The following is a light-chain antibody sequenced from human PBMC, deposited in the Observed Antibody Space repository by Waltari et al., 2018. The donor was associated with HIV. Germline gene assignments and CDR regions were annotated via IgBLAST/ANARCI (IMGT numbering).Light chain of an antibody. CDR1: LTGYAY. CDR3: TSYISGTIPV. Sequence: QSPLTQPASVSGAPGQSSPLPCALTGYAYLSCYQRHPGKAPKVIIYEVTNRPSGLSNRFAGSKSGNTATLTISGLQPEDEADYFCTSYISGTIPVFGRGTRVTVL. J-gene: IGLJ2*01. CDR2: EVT. V-gene: IGLV2-14*01.